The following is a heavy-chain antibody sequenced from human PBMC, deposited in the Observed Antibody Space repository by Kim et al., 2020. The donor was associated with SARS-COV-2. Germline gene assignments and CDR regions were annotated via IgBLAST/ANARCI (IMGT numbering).Heavy chain of an antibody. Sequence: GGSLRLSCAASGFTFSSYGMHWVRQAPGKGLEWVAVISYDGSNKYYADSVKGRFTISRDNSKNTLYLQMNSLRAEDTAVYYCAKEALRSGTYYYGSGSPIDYWGQGTLVTVSS. J-gene: IGHJ4*02. CDR2: ISYDGSNK. V-gene: IGHV3-30*18. CDR3: AKEALRSGTYYYGSGSPIDY. CDR1: GFTFSSYG. D-gene: IGHD3-10*01.